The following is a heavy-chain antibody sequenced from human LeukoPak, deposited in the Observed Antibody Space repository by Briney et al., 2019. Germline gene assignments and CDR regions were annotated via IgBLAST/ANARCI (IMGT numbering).Heavy chain of an antibody. V-gene: IGHV3-33*01. CDR1: GFTFSSYG. J-gene: IGHJ6*02. D-gene: IGHD4-17*01. CDR3: AGDYGEYYYGMDV. CDR2: IWYDGSNK. Sequence: PGGSLRLPCAASGFTFSSYGMHWVRQAPGKGLEWAAVIWYDGSNKCYADSVKGRFTISRDNSKNTLYLQMNSLRAEDTAVYYCAGDYGEYYYGMDVWGQGTTVTVSS.